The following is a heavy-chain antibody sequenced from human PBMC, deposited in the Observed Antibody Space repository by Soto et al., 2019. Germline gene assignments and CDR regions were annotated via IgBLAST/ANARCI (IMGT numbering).Heavy chain of an antibody. D-gene: IGHD3-9*01. V-gene: IGHV3-23*01. CDR2: ISGSGGST. CDR3: ANTAGDILTGYYISYYYGMDV. Sequence: GGSLRLSCAASGFTFISYAMSWVRQAPGKGLEWVSAISGSGGSTCYADSVKGRFTISRDNSKNTLYLQMNSLRAEDTAVYYCANTAGDILTGYYISYYYGMDVWGQGTTVTVSS. CDR1: GFTFISYA. J-gene: IGHJ6*02.